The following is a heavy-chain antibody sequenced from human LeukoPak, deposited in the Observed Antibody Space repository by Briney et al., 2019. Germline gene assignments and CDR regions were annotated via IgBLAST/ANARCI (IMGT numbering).Heavy chain of an antibody. Sequence: GGSLRLSCTASGFTFSDYGMHWVRQPPGKGLEWVAIIWYDDTNKNYADSVRGRFTISRDSSKSTLFLQMNSLRAEDTAVYYCARALGGSWYQKAAFDYWGQGTLVTVSS. CDR2: IWYDDTNK. J-gene: IGHJ4*02. CDR3: ARALGGSWYQKAAFDY. V-gene: IGHV3-33*01. CDR1: GFTFSDYG. D-gene: IGHD6-13*01.